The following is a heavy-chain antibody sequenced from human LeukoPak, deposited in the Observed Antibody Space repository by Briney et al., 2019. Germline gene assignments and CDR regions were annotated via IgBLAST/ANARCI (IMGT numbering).Heavy chain of an antibody. CDR3: ARVTSDYVWGSYRPPSRWFDP. V-gene: IGHV4-31*03. J-gene: IGHJ5*02. D-gene: IGHD3-16*02. Sequence: SQTLSLTCTVSGGSISSGGYYWRWLRQHPGTGLEWIGYIYYSGSTYYNPSLKSRVTISVDTSKNQFSLKLSSVTAADTAVYYCARVTSDYVWGSYRPPSRWFDPWGQGTLVTVSS. CDR1: GGSISSGGYY. CDR2: IYYSGST.